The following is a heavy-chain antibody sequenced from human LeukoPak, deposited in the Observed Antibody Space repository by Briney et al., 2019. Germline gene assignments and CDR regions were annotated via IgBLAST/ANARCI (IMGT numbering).Heavy chain of an antibody. V-gene: IGHV4-31*03. CDR3: ARVDVVVTQYFDY. CDR1: GGSISSGGYY. CDR2: IYYSGST. Sequence: SETLSLTCTVSGGSISSGGYYWSWIRQHPGKGLEWIGYIYYSGSTYYNPSLKSRVTISGDTSKKQFSLKLSSVTAADTAVYYCARVDVVVTQYFDYWGQGTLVTVSS. J-gene: IGHJ4*02. D-gene: IGHD3-22*01.